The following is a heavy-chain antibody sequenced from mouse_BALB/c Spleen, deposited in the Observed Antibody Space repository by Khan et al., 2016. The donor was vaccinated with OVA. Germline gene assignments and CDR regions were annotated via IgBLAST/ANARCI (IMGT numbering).Heavy chain of an antibody. CDR2: INPSTGYT. CDR3: ARRGLRWDCDY. J-gene: IGHJ2*01. D-gene: IGHD1-1*01. CDR1: GYTFINYW. V-gene: IGHV1-7*01. Sequence: QVQLKQSGAELAKPGASVKMSCKASGYTFINYWILWVKQRPGQGLEWIGYINPSTGYTEYNQNFKDKATLTADKSSSTALLQLSSLTYEDSAVXYCARRGLRWDCDYWGQGTTLTVSS.